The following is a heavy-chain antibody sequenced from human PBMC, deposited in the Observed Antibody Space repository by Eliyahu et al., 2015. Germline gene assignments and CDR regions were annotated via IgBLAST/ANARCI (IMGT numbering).Heavy chain of an antibody. V-gene: IGHV3-23*01. CDR1: GFXFXXCD. CDR2: IXGSGGSP. J-gene: IGHJ4*02. Sequence: EVQLLESGGALVQPGGSLRLSCAASGFXFXXCDMXWVRQAPGEGLEWVSVIXGSGGSPXYADYVKGRFTISRDNSKNTVYLHMISLRAEDTAVYYCAKDSGARRTVGARFDYWGQGTLVTVSS. D-gene: IGHD1-26*01. CDR3: AKDSGARRTVGARFDY.